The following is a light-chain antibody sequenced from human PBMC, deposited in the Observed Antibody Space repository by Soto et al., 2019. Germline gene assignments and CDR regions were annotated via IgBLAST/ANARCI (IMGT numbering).Light chain of an antibody. Sequence: DIVMTQSPDSLAVSLGERATINCKSSQSVLYSSNNKNYLAWYQQKPGQPPKLLIYWASTRESGVPDRFSGSGSGTDFARTIGSLQAEDVAVYYCQQYYSTPHTFGQGPKLEIK. J-gene: IGKJ2*01. CDR2: WAS. CDR1: QSVLYSSNNKNY. V-gene: IGKV4-1*01. CDR3: QQYYSTPHT.